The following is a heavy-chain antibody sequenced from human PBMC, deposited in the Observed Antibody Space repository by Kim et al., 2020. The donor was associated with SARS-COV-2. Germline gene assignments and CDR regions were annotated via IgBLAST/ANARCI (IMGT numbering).Heavy chain of an antibody. V-gene: IGHV4-34*01. Sequence: SETLSLTCAVYGGSFSGYYWSWIRQPPGKGLEWIGEINHSGSTNYNPSLKSRVTISVDTSKNQFSLKLSSVTAADTAVYYCARRGRRTDYGGSFDPWGQGTLVTVSS. D-gene: IGHD4-17*01. CDR2: INHSGST. J-gene: IGHJ5*02. CDR3: ARRGRRTDYGGSFDP. CDR1: GGSFSGYY.